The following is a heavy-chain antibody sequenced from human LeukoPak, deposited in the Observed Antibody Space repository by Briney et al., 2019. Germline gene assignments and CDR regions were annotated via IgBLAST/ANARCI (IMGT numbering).Heavy chain of an antibody. Sequence: SETLSLTCAVYGGSFSGYYWSWIRQPPGKGLEWIGEINHSGSTNYNPSLKSRVTISVDTSKNQFSLKLSSVTAADTAVYYCARAGKRGYSYGRNWFDPWGQGTLVTVSS. CDR1: GGSFSGYY. V-gene: IGHV4-34*01. J-gene: IGHJ5*02. CDR2: INHSGST. CDR3: ARAGKRGYSYGRNWFDP. D-gene: IGHD5-18*01.